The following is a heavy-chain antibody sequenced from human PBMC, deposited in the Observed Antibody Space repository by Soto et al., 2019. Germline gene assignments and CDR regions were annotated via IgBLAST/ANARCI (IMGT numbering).Heavy chain of an antibody. V-gene: IGHV4-59*01. CDR2: ISYSGST. J-gene: IGHJ4*02. D-gene: IGHD1-26*01. CDR1: GGSINDYY. Sequence: SETLSLTCTVSGGSINDYYWSWIRQPPGKGLEWIGFISYSGSTSYNPSLKSRVTMAVDTSKRQFSLKLTSVTIADTAVYYCARYGGTYYVYWGQGALVTVSS. CDR3: ARYGGTYYVY.